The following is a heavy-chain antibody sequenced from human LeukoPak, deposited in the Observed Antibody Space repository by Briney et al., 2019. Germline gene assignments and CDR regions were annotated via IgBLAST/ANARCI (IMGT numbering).Heavy chain of an antibody. CDR3: AKAGEDFWSGYQGVVDY. CDR1: GFSFTTYG. D-gene: IGHD3-3*01. Sequence: PGGSLRLSCAASGFSFTTYGFHWVRQAPGKGLEWVAVIWYDGSKQYYADSVKGRFTFSRDDSQNMLYLQMNSLRAEDTAVYYCAKAGEDFWSGYQGVVDYWGQGTLVTVSS. V-gene: IGHV3-33*06. CDR2: IWYDGSKQ. J-gene: IGHJ4*02.